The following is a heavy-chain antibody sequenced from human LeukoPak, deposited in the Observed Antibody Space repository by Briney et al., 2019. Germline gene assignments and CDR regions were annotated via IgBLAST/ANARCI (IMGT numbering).Heavy chain of an antibody. Sequence: SETLSLTCAVYGGSFSAYYWTYIRQPPGKGLEWIGEISHSGDAKYNPSLKSRLSISVDTSKNQFSPKLNSVTAADTAVYYCATFRWAVGFEYWDQGTLVTVSS. D-gene: IGHD2-15*01. CDR2: ISHSGDA. CDR1: GGSFSAYY. J-gene: IGHJ4*02. CDR3: ATFRWAVGFEY. V-gene: IGHV4-34*01.